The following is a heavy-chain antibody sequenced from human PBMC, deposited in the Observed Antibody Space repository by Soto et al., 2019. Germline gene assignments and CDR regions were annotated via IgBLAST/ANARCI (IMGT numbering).Heavy chain of an antibody. J-gene: IGHJ4*02. CDR2: INGDGSGT. CDR1: GFTFSGSW. Sequence: VQLVESGGGLVQPGGSLRLSCAASGFTFSGSWMHWVRQAPGKGLVWVSRINGDGSGTSYADFVKGRFTISRDDAKSPLFLQMNGLRAEDTAVYYCARGIFGSGTANDYWGQGTLVTVSS. V-gene: IGHV3-74*01. CDR3: ARGIFGSGTANDY. D-gene: IGHD3-10*01.